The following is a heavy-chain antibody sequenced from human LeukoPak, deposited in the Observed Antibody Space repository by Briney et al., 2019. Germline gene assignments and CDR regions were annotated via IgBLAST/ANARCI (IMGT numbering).Heavy chain of an antibody. D-gene: IGHD3-10*01. V-gene: IGHV5-51*01. Sequence: GESLKISCKGSGYSFTSYWIGWVRQMPRKGLEWMGIIYPGDSDTRYSPSFQGQVTISADKSISTAYLQWSSLKASDTAMYYCARRAAVGGSGSYYADYWGQGTLVTVSS. J-gene: IGHJ4*02. CDR1: GYSFTSYW. CDR3: ARRAAVGGSGSYYADY. CDR2: IYPGDSDT.